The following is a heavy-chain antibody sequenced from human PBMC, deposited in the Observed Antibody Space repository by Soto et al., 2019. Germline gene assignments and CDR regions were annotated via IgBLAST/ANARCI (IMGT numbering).Heavy chain of an antibody. CDR2: INQDGSEK. CDR3: ARHHSFCTSTSCYFDY. J-gene: IGHJ4*02. V-gene: IGHV3-7*03. Sequence: EVQLVESGGGLVQPGGSLRLSCAASGFTFSSYWMTWVRQAPGKGLEWVAYINQDGSEKYYVDSVRGRFTISRDNAKDSLYVQMNGLRGEDTAVYYCARHHSFCTSTSCYFDYWGQGTLVTVSS. D-gene: IGHD2-2*01. CDR1: GFTFSSYW.